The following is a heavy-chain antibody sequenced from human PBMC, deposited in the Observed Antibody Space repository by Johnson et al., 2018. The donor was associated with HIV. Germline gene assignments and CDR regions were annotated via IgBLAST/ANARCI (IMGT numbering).Heavy chain of an antibody. Sequence: VQLVESGGGVVRPGGSLRLSCAGSGFIFDDYDMTWVRQAPGKGLAWVSALYTGGSTYYADSVKGRFTISRDNSKNTPDLQMNSLRAEDTAVYYCARESDISWGVAGAFDIWGQGTMVTVSA. CDR3: ARESDISWGVAGAFDI. J-gene: IGHJ3*02. CDR1: GFIFDDYD. V-gene: IGHV3-66*01. CDR2: LYTGGST. D-gene: IGHD3-10*01.